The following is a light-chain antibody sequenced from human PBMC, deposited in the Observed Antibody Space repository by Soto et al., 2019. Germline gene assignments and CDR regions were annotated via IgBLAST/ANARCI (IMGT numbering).Light chain of an antibody. CDR1: SSDVGGYNY. Sequence: QSALTQPASVSGSPGQSITISCTGNSSDVGGYNYVSWYQQHPGKAPKLMIYDVSNRPFGVSTRFSGSKSGNTASLTISGLQAEDEADYYCSSYTVSSSVVFGGGTKLTVL. V-gene: IGLV2-14*01. CDR2: DVS. CDR3: SSYTVSSSVV. J-gene: IGLJ2*01.